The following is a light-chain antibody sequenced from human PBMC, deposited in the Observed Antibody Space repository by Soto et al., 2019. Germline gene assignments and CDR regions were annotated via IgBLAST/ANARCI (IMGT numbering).Light chain of an antibody. V-gene: IGKV3-20*01. CDR3: QQYGSS. CDR1: QSISSSY. CDR2: GAY. J-gene: IGKJ3*01. Sequence: EIVLTQSPGSPSLSLGDRATLSCRASQSISSSYIAWYQQKPGQAPRLLIYGAYSRATGIPDRFRGSGSCTDFTRTISSLDTEDFAVYYCQQYGSSFGPGTRVDIK.